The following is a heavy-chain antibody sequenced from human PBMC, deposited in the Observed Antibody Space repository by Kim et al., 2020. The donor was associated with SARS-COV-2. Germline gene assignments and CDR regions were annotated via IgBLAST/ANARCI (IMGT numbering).Heavy chain of an antibody. J-gene: IGHJ4*02. CDR1: GGSISSSSYY. D-gene: IGHD3-9*01. V-gene: IGHV4-39*01. Sequence: TLSLTCTVSGGSISSSSYYWGWIRQPPGKGLEWIGSIYYSGSTYYNPSLKSRVTISVDTSKNQFSLKLSSVTAADTAVYYCARHHVLRYFDWLSRPPSLDYWGQGTLVTVSS. CDR2: IYYSGST. CDR3: ARHHVLRYFDWLSRPPSLDY.